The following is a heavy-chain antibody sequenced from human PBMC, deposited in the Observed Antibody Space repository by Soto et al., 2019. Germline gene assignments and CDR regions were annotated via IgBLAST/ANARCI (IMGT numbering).Heavy chain of an antibody. CDR1: GFTFSSYW. D-gene: IGHD2-21*01. Sequence: GGSLRLSCAASGFTFSSYWMSWVRQAPGKGLEWVANIKQDGSEKYYVDSVKGRFTISRDNAKNSLYLQMNSLRAEDTAVYYCARGWLDCGGDCNWFDPGGQGTLVTVSS. V-gene: IGHV3-7*01. CDR2: IKQDGSEK. CDR3: ARGWLDCGGDCNWFDP. J-gene: IGHJ5*02.